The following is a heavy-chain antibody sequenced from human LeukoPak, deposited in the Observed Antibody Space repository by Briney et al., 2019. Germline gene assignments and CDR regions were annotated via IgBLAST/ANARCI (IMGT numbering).Heavy chain of an antibody. CDR1: GYTFTSYG. CDR3: ARAGYCSGGSCYSWFDP. Sequence: GASVKVSCKASGYTFTSYGISWVRQAPGQGLEWMGWISAYNGNTNYAQKLQGRVTMTTDTSTSTAYMELRSLRSDDTAAYYCARAGYCSGGSCYSWFDPWGQGTLVTVSS. J-gene: IGHJ5*02. CDR2: ISAYNGNT. D-gene: IGHD2-15*01. V-gene: IGHV1-18*01.